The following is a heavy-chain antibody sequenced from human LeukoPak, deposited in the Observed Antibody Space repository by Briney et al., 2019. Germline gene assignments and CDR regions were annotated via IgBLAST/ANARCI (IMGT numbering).Heavy chain of an antibody. CDR1: GFTFSSYA. CDR3: ARTYGSGSYGAEYFQH. J-gene: IGHJ1*01. CDR2: ISGSGGST. V-gene: IGHV3-23*01. Sequence: GGSLRLSCAAPGFTFSSYAMSWVRQAPGKGLEWVSAISGSGGSTYYADSVKGRFTISRDNSKNTLYLQMNSLRAEDTAVYYCARTYGSGSYGAEYFQHWGQGTLVTVSS. D-gene: IGHD3-10*01.